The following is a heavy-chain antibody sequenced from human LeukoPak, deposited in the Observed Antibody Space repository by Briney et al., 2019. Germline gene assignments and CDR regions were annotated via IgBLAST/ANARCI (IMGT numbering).Heavy chain of an antibody. CDR1: GFIFSSYT. CDR3: ARDHHRRLYDSQARDTFDI. CDR2: IGSSSSTI. V-gene: IGHV3-48*01. Sequence: SGGSLRLSCAASGFIFSSYTMNWVRQAPGKGLEWVSYIGSSSSTIYYADSVKGRFTISRDNAKSSMYLQMDSLRADDTAVYYCARDHHRRLYDSQARDTFDIWGQGTMVTVSS. D-gene: IGHD3-22*01. J-gene: IGHJ3*02.